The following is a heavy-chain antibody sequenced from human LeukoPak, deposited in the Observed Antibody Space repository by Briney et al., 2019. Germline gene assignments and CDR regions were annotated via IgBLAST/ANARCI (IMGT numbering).Heavy chain of an antibody. J-gene: IGHJ4*02. V-gene: IGHV3-30*02. CDR2: IRYDGSNK. D-gene: IGHD3-3*01. CDR1: GFTFSSYG. CDR3: ARALYDFWSGYTLDY. Sequence: GGSLRLSCAASGFTFSSYGMHWVRRAPGKGLEWVAFIRYDGSNKYYADSVKGRFTISRDNSKNTLYLQMNSLRAEDTAVYYCARALYDFWSGYTLDYWGQGTLVTVSS.